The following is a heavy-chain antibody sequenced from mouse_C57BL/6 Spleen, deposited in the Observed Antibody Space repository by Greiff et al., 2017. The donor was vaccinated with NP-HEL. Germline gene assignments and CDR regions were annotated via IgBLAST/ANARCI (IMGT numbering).Heavy chain of an antibody. D-gene: IGHD1-1*01. V-gene: IGHV1-81*01. CDR2: IYPRSGNT. CDR1: GYTFTSYG. Sequence: VKLQESGAELARPGASVKLSCKASGYTFTSYGISWVKQRTGQGLEWIGEIYPRSGNTYYNEKFKGKATLTADKSSSTAYMELRSLTSEDSAVYFCARVGGSSWYFDVWGTGTTVTVSS. CDR3: ARVGGSSWYFDV. J-gene: IGHJ1*03.